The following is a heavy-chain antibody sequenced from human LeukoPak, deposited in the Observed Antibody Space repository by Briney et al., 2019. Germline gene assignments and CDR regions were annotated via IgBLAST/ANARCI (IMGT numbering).Heavy chain of an antibody. V-gene: IGHV3-23*01. CDR2: ISGSGGST. CDR1: GFTFSRYA. D-gene: IGHD5-18*01. Sequence: GGSLRLSCAASGFTFSRYAMSWVRQAPGKGLEWVSAISGSGGSTYYADSVKGRFTISRDNSKNTLYLQMNSLRAEDTAVYYCASDTAMVIYYYYYMDVWGKGTTVTVSS. CDR3: ASDTAMVIYYYYYMDV. J-gene: IGHJ6*03.